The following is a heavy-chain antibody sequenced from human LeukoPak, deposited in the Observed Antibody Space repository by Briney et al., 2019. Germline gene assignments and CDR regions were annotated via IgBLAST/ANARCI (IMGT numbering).Heavy chain of an antibody. CDR3: ARGPERAVVHYFDY. Sequence: SVKVSCKASGGTFSSAPPSWVRPPPGQGLEWTAGIIPIFGTANYAQKFQGRVTITADKSTSTAYMELSSLRSEDTAVYYCARGPERAVVHYFDYWGQGTLVTVSS. V-gene: IGHV1-69*06. J-gene: IGHJ4*02. CDR2: IIPIFGTA. CDR1: GGTFSSAP. D-gene: IGHD6-19*01.